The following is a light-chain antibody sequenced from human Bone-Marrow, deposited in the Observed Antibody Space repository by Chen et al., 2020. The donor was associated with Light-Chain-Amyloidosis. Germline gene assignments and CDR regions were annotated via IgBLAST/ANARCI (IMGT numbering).Light chain of an antibody. CDR1: RSNIWAGYD. CDR2: DNN. CDR3: QSYDISLVWV. J-gene: IGLJ3*02. Sequence: QSALTMPPSVSGAPGQRVSISCLGSRSNIWAGYDVHWYQQLPGSAPTILSDDNNNRPSGVPDRFSGSKSGTSASLAITGLQAEYESDYDCQSYDISLVWVFGGGTKLTVL. V-gene: IGLV1-40*01.